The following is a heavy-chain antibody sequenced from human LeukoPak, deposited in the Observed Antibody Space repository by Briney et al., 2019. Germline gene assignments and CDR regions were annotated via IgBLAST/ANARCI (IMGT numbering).Heavy chain of an antibody. CDR3: ARASSGFYYYYGMDV. D-gene: IGHD3-10*01. CDR2: INHSGST. V-gene: IGHV4-34*01. J-gene: IGHJ6*04. CDR1: GGSFSGCY. Sequence: SETLSLTCAVYGGSFSGCYWSWIRQPPGKGLEWIGEINHSGSTNYNPSLKSRVTISVDTSKNQFSLKLSSVTAADTAVYYCARASSGFYYYYGMDVWGKGTTVTVSS.